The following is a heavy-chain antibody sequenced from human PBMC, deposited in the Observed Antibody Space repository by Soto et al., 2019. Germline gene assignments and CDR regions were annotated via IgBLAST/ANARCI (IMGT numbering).Heavy chain of an antibody. CDR3: ASISGSFNY. J-gene: IGHJ4*02. V-gene: IGHV3-33*01. Sequence: GGSLRLFCAASGFTFSSYGMHWVRQAPGKGLEWVAVIWYDGSNKYYADSVKGRFTISRDNSKNTLYLQMNSLRAEDTDVYYCASISGSFNYWGQGTLVTVSS. D-gene: IGHD1-26*01. CDR1: GFTFSSYG. CDR2: IWYDGSNK.